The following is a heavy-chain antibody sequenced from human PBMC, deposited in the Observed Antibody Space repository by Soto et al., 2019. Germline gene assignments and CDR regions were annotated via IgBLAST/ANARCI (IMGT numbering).Heavy chain of an antibody. CDR2: ISAYNGNT. Sequence: QVQLVQSGAEVKKPCASVKVSCKASGYTFTSYGITWVRQAPGQGLEWMGWISAYNGNTNYAQKPQGRVTMTTDTSAGRVDMELRSLRFDDTAVYYCASAGGSSYWFDPWGQGTLVTVSS. V-gene: IGHV1-18*01. CDR3: ASAGGSSYWFDP. CDR1: GYTFTSYG. D-gene: IGHD1-26*01. J-gene: IGHJ5*02.